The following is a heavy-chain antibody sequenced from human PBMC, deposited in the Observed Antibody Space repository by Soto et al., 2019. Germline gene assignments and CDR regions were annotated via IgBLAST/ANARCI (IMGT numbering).Heavy chain of an antibody. Sequence: SETLSLTCAVYGGSFSDYYWSWIRQPPGKGLEWIGEVNPSGSTNYNPSLKSRVTISVDTSKNQFSLKLSSVTAADTAVYYCARGGGYYYMDVWRKGPTVTVSS. CDR2: VNPSGST. CDR1: GGSFSDYY. CDR3: ARGGGYYYMDV. V-gene: IGHV4-34*01. D-gene: IGHD2-15*01. J-gene: IGHJ6*03.